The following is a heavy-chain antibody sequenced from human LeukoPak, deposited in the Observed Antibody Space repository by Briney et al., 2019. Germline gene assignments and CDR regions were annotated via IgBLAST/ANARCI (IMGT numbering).Heavy chain of an antibody. CDR2: IYPGDSDT. D-gene: IGHD2-2*02. CDR3: AREYCSSTSCYTRLYAFDI. J-gene: IGHJ3*02. Sequence: GESLKISCKGSGYTFSTYWIGWVRQMPEKGLEWMGIIYPGDSDTRYSPSFQGQVTISADKSISTAYLQWSSLKASDTAMYYCAREYCSSTSCYTRLYAFDIWGQGTMVTVSS. CDR1: GYTFSTYW. V-gene: IGHV5-51*01.